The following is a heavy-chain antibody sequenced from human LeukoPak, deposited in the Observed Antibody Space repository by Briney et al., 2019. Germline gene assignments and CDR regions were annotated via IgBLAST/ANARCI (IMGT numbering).Heavy chain of an antibody. Sequence: PGGSLRLSRAASGFTFSSYWMDWVRQAPGKGLVWVSRINPDGSSTTYADSVKGRFTISRDNAKNTLYLQMNSLRAEDTAVYYCARVRAGAFDIWGQGTMVTVSS. CDR3: ARVRAGAFDI. CDR1: GFTFSSYW. J-gene: IGHJ3*02. V-gene: IGHV3-74*01. CDR2: INPDGSST.